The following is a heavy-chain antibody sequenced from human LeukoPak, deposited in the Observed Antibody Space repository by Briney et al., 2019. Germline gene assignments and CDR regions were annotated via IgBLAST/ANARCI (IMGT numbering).Heavy chain of an antibody. J-gene: IGHJ4*02. D-gene: IGHD4-17*01. CDR1: GFTFSSYA. CDR2: IYYSGST. V-gene: IGHV4-30-4*08. Sequence: LRLSCAASGFTFSSYAMSWVRQAPGKGLEWIGYIYYSGSTYYNPSLKSRVTISVDTSKNQFSLKLSSVTAADTAVYYCARAKTASTVFFDYWGQGTLVTVSS. CDR3: ARAKTASTVFFDY.